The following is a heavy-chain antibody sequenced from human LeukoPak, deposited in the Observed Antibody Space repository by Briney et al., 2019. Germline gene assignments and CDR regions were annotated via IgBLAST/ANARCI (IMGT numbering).Heavy chain of an antibody. CDR2: FDPEDGET. Sequence: ASVKVSCKVSGYTLTELSMHWVRQAPGKGLEWMGGFDPEDGETIYAQKFQGRVTMTEDTSTDTAYMELSSLRSEDTAVYYCALYSGGNDPFDYWGQGTLVTVSS. V-gene: IGHV1-24*01. CDR1: GYTLTELS. D-gene: IGHD1-1*01. CDR3: ALYSGGNDPFDY. J-gene: IGHJ4*02.